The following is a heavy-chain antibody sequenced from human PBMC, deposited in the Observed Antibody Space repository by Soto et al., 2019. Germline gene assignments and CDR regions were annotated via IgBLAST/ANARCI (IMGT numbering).Heavy chain of an antibody. D-gene: IGHD3-10*01. V-gene: IGHV5-10-1*01. Sequence: GESLKISCKGSGYSFTSYWISWVRQMPGKGLEWMGRIDPSDSYTNYSPSFQGHVTISADKSISTAYLQWSSLKASDTAMYYCARQWSSGSYSLSMNWFDPWGQGTLVTVPQ. CDR3: ARQWSSGSYSLSMNWFDP. CDR1: GYSFTSYW. J-gene: IGHJ5*02. CDR2: IDPSDSYT.